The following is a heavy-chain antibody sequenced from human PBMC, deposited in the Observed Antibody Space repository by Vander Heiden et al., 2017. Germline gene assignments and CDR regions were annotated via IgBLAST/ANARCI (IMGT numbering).Heavy chain of an antibody. CDR2: IIPIFGPA. V-gene: IGHV1-69*01. CDR3: AGSNGGQLVAFDY. D-gene: IGHD6-6*01. Sequence: HVHLVQAGADVKQPGRSVKVSCSASGGTFRSNASGWVRQAPGQGLEWMGGIIPIFGPANYAQKFQGRVTITADESKSTAYMGLSSLRYEVTAVYYCAGSNGGQLVAFDYWGQGTLVTVSS. J-gene: IGHJ4*02. CDR1: GGTFRSNA.